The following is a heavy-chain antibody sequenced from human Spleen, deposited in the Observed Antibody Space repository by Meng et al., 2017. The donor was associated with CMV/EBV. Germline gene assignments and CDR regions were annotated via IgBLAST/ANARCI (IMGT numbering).Heavy chain of an antibody. CDR3: ATKARDYAAKGDFYYFDN. Sequence: GESLKISCAASGFSFSNYAMSWVRQAPGKGLKWVSTISGSGGSTSYADSVEGRFTISRDNSKKMVFLQMNSLRAEDTALYFCATKARDYAAKGDFYYFDNWGQGTLVTVSS. J-gene: IGHJ4*02. V-gene: IGHV3-23*01. D-gene: IGHD4/OR15-4a*01. CDR1: GFSFSNYA. CDR2: ISGSGGST.